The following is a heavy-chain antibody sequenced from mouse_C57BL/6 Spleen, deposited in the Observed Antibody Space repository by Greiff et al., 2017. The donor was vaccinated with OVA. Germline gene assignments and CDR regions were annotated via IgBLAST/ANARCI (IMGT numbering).Heavy chain of an antibody. CDR2: IDPETGGT. CDR1: GYTFTDYE. D-gene: IGHD1-1*01. Sequence: QVQLQQSGAELVRPGASVTLSCKASGYTFTDYEMHWVQQTPVHGLEWIGAIDPETGGTAYNQKFKGKAILTADNSSSTAYMELRSLTSEDSAVYYCTRGLYYGSSYYWYFDVWGTGTTVTVSS. CDR3: TRGLYYGSSYYWYFDV. V-gene: IGHV1-15*01. J-gene: IGHJ1*03.